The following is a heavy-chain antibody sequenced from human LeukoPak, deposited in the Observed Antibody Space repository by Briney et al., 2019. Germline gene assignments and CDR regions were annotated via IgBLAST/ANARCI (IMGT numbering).Heavy chain of an antibody. Sequence: PGGSLRLSCAASGFTFSSYSMNWARQAPGKGLEWVSSISSSSSYIYYADSVKGRFTISRDNAKNSLYLQMNSLRAEDTAVYYCASVPYYYDSSGSMYYFDYWGQGTLVTVSS. V-gene: IGHV3-21*01. CDR2: ISSSSSYI. D-gene: IGHD3-22*01. J-gene: IGHJ4*02. CDR1: GFTFSSYS. CDR3: ASVPYYYDSSGSMYYFDY.